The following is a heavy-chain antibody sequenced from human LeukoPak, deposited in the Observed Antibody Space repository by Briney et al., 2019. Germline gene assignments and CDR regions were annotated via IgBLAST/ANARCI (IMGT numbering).Heavy chain of an antibody. CDR2: IYTGGTT. D-gene: IGHD3-22*01. V-gene: IGHV3-53*01. CDR1: GFTVSDSY. J-gene: IGHJ4*02. CDR3: AKASAMIVVVSKHFDY. Sequence: GGSLRLSCAASGFTVSDSYMTWVRQAPGKGLEWVSIIYTGGTTYYADSVKGRFTISRDNSKNTLYLQMNSLRAEDTAVYYCAKASAMIVVVSKHFDYWGQGTLVTVSS.